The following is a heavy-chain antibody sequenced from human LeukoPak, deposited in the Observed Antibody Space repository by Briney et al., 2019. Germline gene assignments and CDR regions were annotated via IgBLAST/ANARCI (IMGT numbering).Heavy chain of an antibody. CDR2: INPSGGST. J-gene: IGHJ4*02. V-gene: IGHV1-46*01. Sequence: GASVKVSCKASGYTFTSYGISWVRQAPGQGLEWMGIINPSGGSTSYAQKFQGRVTMTRDTSTSTVYMELSSLRSEDTAVYYCARDGDYYDSSGPALETYFDYWGQGTLVTVSS. CDR3: ARDGDYYDSSGPALETYFDY. D-gene: IGHD3-22*01. CDR1: GYTFTSYG.